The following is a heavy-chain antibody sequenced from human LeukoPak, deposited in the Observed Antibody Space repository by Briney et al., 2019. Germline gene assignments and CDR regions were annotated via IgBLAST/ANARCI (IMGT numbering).Heavy chain of an antibody. J-gene: IGHJ4*02. CDR1: GGSISRGGYY. Sequence: SETLSLTCTVSGGSISRGGYYWSWIRQHPGKGLEWIGYIYYSGSTYYNPPLKSRVTISVDTSKNQFSLKLSSVTAADTAVYYCAGAGCSGGSCLPDYWGQGTLVTVSS. CDR3: AGAGCSGGSCLPDY. D-gene: IGHD2-15*01. V-gene: IGHV4-31*03. CDR2: IYYSGST.